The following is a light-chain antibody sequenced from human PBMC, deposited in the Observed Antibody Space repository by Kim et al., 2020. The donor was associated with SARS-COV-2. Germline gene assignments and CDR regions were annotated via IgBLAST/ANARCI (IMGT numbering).Light chain of an antibody. Sequence: PGQSVTLACTGTSRYVGGYNYVAWYQQHAGKAPKLMIYEVNKRPSGVPDRFAGSKSGNTASLTVSGLQAEDEAEYYCTAYGGVKDVFGSGTKVTVL. CDR3: TAYGGVKDV. V-gene: IGLV2-8*01. CDR2: EVN. CDR1: SRYVGGYNY. J-gene: IGLJ1*01.